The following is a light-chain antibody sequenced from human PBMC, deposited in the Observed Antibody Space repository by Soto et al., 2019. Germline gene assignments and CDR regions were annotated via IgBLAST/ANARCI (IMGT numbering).Light chain of an antibody. CDR2: DAT. CDR3: QLYGPSLTWP. J-gene: IGKJ1*01. CDR1: QSISRY. V-gene: IGKV3-11*01. Sequence: EIALTQSPATLSLSPGERATLSCRASQSISRYLAWYQQKPGQAPRLLIYDATNRATGIPARFSGSGSGTDFTLTISRLEPEDVAVYYCQLYGPSLTWPFGQGTKVDIK.